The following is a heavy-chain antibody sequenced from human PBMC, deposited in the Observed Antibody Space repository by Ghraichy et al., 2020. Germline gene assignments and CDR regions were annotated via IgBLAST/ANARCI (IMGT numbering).Heavy chain of an antibody. CDR2: IYPGDSDT. D-gene: IGHD2-21*02. CDR3: ARPYCGGHCYSSWAAFDI. CDR1: GYSFTSYW. J-gene: IGHJ3*02. Sequence: GESLNISCKGSGYSFTSYWIGWVRQMPGKGLEWMGIIYPGDSDTRYSPSFQGQVTISADKSISTAYLQWSSLKASDTAMYYCARPYCGGHCYSSWAAFDIWGQGTMVTVSS. V-gene: IGHV5-51*01.